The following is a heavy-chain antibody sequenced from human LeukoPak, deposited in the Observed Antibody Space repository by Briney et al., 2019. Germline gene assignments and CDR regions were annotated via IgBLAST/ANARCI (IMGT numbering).Heavy chain of an antibody. D-gene: IGHD6-13*01. J-gene: IGHJ5*02. CDR3: AKAPGRGAAADYANWFDP. CDR1: GFTFSSYA. V-gene: IGHV3-23*01. Sequence: AGGSLRLSCAASGFTFSSYAMSWVRQAPGKGLEWVSAISGSGGSTYYADSVKGRFTISRDNSKNTLYLQMNSLRAEDTAVYYCAKAPGRGAAADYANWFDPWGQGTLATVSS. CDR2: ISGSGGST.